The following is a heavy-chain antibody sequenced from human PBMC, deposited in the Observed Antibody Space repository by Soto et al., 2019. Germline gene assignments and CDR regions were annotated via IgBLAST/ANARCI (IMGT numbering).Heavy chain of an antibody. D-gene: IGHD4-4*01. J-gene: IGHJ4*02. CDR2: IYYSGST. CDR3: SRENYHNYDGPYYFDY. V-gene: IGHV4-59*01. CDR1: GGSISSYY. Sequence: SETLSLTCTVSGGSISSYYWNWIRQPPGKGLEWVGYIYYSGSTNYNPSLKSRVTMSVDTSRNQFSLKLTSVTTADTAVYYCSRENYHNYDGPYYFDYWGQGTLVTVSS.